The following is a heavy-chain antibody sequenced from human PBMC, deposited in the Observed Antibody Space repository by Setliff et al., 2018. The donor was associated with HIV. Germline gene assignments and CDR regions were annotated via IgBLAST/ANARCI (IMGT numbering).Heavy chain of an antibody. D-gene: IGHD2-15*01. J-gene: IGHJ3*02. CDR2: VYYTGKT. V-gene: IGHV4-31*03. CDR1: GVSIVSGGFY. Sequence: SETLSLTCSVSGVSIVSGGFYYSWLRQHPGKGLEWLGTVYYTGKTYYTPSLQSRLTMSADTSKNQLDLKMNSVTVADTAVYFCARDRHANYHVVEIWGPGTMVTVSS. CDR3: ARDRHANYHVVEI.